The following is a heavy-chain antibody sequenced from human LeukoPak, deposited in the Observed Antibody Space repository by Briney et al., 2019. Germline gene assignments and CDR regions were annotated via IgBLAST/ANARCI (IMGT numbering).Heavy chain of an antibody. CDR1: GFTFSSYS. Sequence: PGGSLRPSCAASGFTFSSYSMNWVRQAPGKGLEWVSSISSSSYIYYADSVKGRFTISRDNAKNSLYLQMNSLRAEDTAVYYCARDVGNGYSPFDYWGQGTLVTVSS. J-gene: IGHJ4*02. D-gene: IGHD5-24*01. CDR3: ARDVGNGYSPFDY. CDR2: ISSSSYI. V-gene: IGHV3-21*01.